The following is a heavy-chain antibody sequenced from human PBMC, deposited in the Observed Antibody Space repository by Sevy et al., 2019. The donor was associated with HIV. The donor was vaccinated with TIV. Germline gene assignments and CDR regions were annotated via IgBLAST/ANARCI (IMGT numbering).Heavy chain of an antibody. Sequence: GGSLRLSCAASGFTFSNYVMHWVRQAPGKGLEWVTFIASYGNDEDYADSVKGRFTISRDNSKNTLYLQMNSLRPEDTAVYYCARSVLAVAGSYGTDVWGQGTTVTVSS. CDR1: GFTFSNYV. CDR3: ARSVLAVAGSYGTDV. D-gene: IGHD6-19*01. V-gene: IGHV3-30*04. J-gene: IGHJ6*02. CDR2: IASYGNDE.